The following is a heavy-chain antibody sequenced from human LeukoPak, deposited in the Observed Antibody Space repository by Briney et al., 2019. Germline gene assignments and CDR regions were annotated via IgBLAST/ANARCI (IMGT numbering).Heavy chain of an antibody. Sequence: PGRSLRLSYAASGFTFSSYAMHWVRQAPGKGLEWVAVISYDGSNKYYADSVKGRFTISRDNSKNTLYLQMNSLRAEDTAVYYCARRHSSGWLDYWGQGTLVTVSS. J-gene: IGHJ4*02. V-gene: IGHV3-30-3*01. CDR1: GFTFSSYA. CDR2: ISYDGSNK. CDR3: ARRHSSGWLDY. D-gene: IGHD6-19*01.